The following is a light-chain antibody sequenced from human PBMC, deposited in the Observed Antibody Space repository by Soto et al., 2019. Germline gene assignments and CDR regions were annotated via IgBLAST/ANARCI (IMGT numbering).Light chain of an antibody. CDR1: SSNIGSNT. Sequence: QSVLTQPPSASGTPGQGLTISCSGSSSNIGSNTVNWYQQLPGTAPKLLIYSNNQRPSGVPDRFSGSKSGTSASLAISGLQSEDEADYYCAAWDDSLNGPLFGGGTQLTVL. CDR3: AAWDDSLNGPL. CDR2: SNN. J-gene: IGLJ2*01. V-gene: IGLV1-44*01.